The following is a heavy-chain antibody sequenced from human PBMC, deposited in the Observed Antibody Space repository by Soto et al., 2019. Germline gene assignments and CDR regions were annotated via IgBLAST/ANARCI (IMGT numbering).Heavy chain of an antibody. V-gene: IGHV3-48*02. CDR1: WFTFSGYS. CDR2: ISSLSSPR. D-gene: IGHD1-26*01. CDR3: AREDILGARSFDY. J-gene: IGHJ4*02. Sequence: GSLRLSCEASWFTFSGYSMNWVRQAPGKGLEWISYISSLSSPRYYAESVEGRFIISRDNAKNTLYLQMNSLRDEDTAVYFCAREDILGARSFDYWGQGIMATV.